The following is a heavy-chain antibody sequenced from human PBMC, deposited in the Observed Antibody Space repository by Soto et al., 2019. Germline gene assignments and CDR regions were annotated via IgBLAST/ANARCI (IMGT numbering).Heavy chain of an antibody. CDR3: ARGSIAVAGTDY. CDR2: IYYSGST. V-gene: IGHV4-31*03. D-gene: IGHD6-19*01. CDR1: GGSISSGGYY. Sequence: SETLSLTCTVSGGSISSGGYYWSWIRQHPGKGLEWIGYIYYSGSTYYNPSLKSRVTISVDTSKNQFSLKLSSVTAADTAVYYCARGSIAVAGTDYWGQGTLVTVSS. J-gene: IGHJ4*02.